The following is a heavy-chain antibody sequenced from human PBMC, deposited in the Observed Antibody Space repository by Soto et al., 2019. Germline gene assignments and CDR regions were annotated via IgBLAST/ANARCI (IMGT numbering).Heavy chain of an antibody. CDR2: ISSSSSYI. CDR1: GFTFSSYS. CDR3: ARLYCSSTSCYVRYYYMDV. Sequence: GGSLRLSCAASGFTFSSYSMNWVRQAPGKGLEWVSSISSSSSYIYYADSVKGRFTISRDNAKNSLYLQMNSLRAEDTAVYYCARLYCSSTSCYVRYYYMDVWGKGTTVTVSS. V-gene: IGHV3-21*01. D-gene: IGHD2-2*01. J-gene: IGHJ6*03.